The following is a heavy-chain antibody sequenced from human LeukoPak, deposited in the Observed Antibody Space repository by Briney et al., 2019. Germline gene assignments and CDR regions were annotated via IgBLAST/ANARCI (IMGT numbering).Heavy chain of an antibody. J-gene: IGHJ6*02. D-gene: IGHD3-3*01. CDR3: ARDDSLYYYYGMDV. CDR1: GGSISSSSYY. V-gene: IGHV4-39*07. CDR2: IYYSGST. Sequence: SETLSLTCTVSGGSISSSSYYWGWIRQPPGKGLEWIGSIYYSGSTYYNPSLKSRVTISVDTSKNQFSLKLSSVTAADTAVYYCARDDSLYYYYGMDVWGQGTTVTVSS.